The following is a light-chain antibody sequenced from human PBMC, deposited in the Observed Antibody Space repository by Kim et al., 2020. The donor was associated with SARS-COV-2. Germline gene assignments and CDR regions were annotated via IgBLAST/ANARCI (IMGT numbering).Light chain of an antibody. J-gene: IGKJ2*03. V-gene: IGKV3-15*01. CDR3: QQYNNWPG. CDR1: QSVSSN. Sequence: LSVSPGERATLSCRASQSVSSNLAWYQQKPGQAPRLLIYGASTRATGIPDRFSGSGSGTEFTLTISSLQSEDFAVYYCQQYNNWPGFGQGTKLEI. CDR2: GAS.